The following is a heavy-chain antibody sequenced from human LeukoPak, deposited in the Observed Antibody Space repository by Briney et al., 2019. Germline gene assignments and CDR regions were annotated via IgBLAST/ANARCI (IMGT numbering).Heavy chain of an antibody. V-gene: IGHV3-30*02. CDR2: IRYDGSNK. Sequence: GGSLRLSCAASGFTFSSYGIHWVRQAPGKGLEWVAFIRYDGSNKYYADSAKGRFTISRDNSKNTVYLQMNSLRGEDMAVYYCAILDYWGQGTLVTVSS. J-gene: IGHJ4*01. CDR1: GFTFSSYG. CDR3: AILDY.